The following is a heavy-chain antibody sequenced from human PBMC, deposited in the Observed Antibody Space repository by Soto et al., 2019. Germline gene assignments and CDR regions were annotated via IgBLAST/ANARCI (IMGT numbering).Heavy chain of an antibody. CDR2: INPNSGGT. Sequence: ASVKVSCKASGYTFTGYYTHWERQAPGQGLEWMGWINPNSGGTNYAQKFQGRVTMTRDTSISTAYMELSRLRSDDTAVYYCARDFTSTYYYDSSGSRGAFDIWGHGTMVTASS. V-gene: IGHV1-2*02. D-gene: IGHD3-22*01. CDR3: ARDFTSTYYYDSSGSRGAFDI. J-gene: IGHJ3*02. CDR1: GYTFTGYY.